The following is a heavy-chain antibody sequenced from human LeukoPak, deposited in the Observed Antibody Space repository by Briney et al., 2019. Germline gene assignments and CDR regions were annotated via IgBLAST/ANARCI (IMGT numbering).Heavy chain of an antibody. CDR2: IYTSGST. Sequence: PSQTLSLSCTVSGGSISSGSYYWSWIRQPAGKGLEWIGRIYTSGSTNYNPSLKSRVTISVDTSKNQFSLKLSSVTAAETAVYYCARAYYSNHVEGMDVWGQGTTVTVSS. CDR3: ARAYYSNHVEGMDV. V-gene: IGHV4-61*02. J-gene: IGHJ6*02. CDR1: GGSISSGSYY. D-gene: IGHD4-11*01.